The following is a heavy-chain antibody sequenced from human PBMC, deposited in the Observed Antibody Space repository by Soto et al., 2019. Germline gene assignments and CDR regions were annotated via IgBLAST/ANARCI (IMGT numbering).Heavy chain of an antibody. CDR3: ARDLTYDILTTNWFDP. CDR1: GFTFSSYS. J-gene: IGHJ5*02. Sequence: GGSLRLSCAASGFTFSSYSVNWVRQAPGKGLEWVSSISSSSSYIYYADSVKGRFTISRDNAKNSLYLQMNSLRAEDTAVYYCARDLTYDILTTNWFDPWGQGTLVTVSS. V-gene: IGHV3-21*01. D-gene: IGHD3-9*01. CDR2: ISSSSSYI.